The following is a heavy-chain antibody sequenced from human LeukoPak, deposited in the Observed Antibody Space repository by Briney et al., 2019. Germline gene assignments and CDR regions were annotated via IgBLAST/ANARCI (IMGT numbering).Heavy chain of an antibody. V-gene: IGHV3-15*01. CDR2: IKSKNDGGTT. Sequence: PGGSLRLSCTASGFSLSNAWMSWVRQAPGKGLEWVGRIKSKNDGGTTEYAAPEKGRFTISRDDAKDTLYLQINSLETEDTAVYYCTRVASGKFDYWGQGTLVTVSS. D-gene: IGHD1-26*01. CDR3: TRVASGKFDY. CDR1: GFSLSNAW. J-gene: IGHJ4*02.